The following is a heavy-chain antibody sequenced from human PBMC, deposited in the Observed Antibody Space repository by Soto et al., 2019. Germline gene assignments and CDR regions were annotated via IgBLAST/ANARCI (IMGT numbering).Heavy chain of an antibody. CDR1: GFTFSSYW. CDR3: ARDELLWFGDLYYGMDV. J-gene: IGHJ6*02. D-gene: IGHD3-10*01. V-gene: IGHV3-74*01. CDR2: INSDGSST. Sequence: PGGSLRLSCAASGFTFSSYWMHWVRQAPGKGLVWVSRINSDGSSTSYADSVKGRFTISRDNAKNTLYLQMNSLRAEDTAVYYCARDELLWFGDLYYGMDVWGQGTTVTVSS.